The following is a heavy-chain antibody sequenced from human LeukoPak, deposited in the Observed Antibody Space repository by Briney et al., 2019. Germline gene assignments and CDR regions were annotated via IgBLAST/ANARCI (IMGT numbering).Heavy chain of an antibody. CDR2: IYYSGGT. D-gene: IGHD3-22*01. CDR1: GGSISSGDYY. CDR3: ARAEDDSSGYSSFDY. V-gene: IGHV4-30-4*01. Sequence: PSETLSLTCTVSGGSISSGDYYWSWIRQPPGKGLEWIGYIYYSGGTYYNPSLKSRVTISVDTSKNQFSLKLSSVTAADTAVYYCARAEDDSSGYSSFDYWGREPWSPSPQ. J-gene: IGHJ4*02.